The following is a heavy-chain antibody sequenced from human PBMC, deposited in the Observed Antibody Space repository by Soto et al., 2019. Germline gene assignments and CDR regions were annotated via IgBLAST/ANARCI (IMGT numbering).Heavy chain of an antibody. CDR1: GFTFSSFA. D-gene: IGHD3-22*01. CDR2: IDGGATTT. CDR3: AKVRDGRGSDY. Sequence: LLLESGGGLVQPGGSLRLSCAASGFTFSSFAMTWVRQAPGKGLAWVSSIDGGATTTYYADSVRGRFTISRDNSNDTLLLQMRSLRAEYTAVYSWAKVRDGRGSDYWGQGTLVTVSS. J-gene: IGHJ4*02. V-gene: IGHV3-23*01.